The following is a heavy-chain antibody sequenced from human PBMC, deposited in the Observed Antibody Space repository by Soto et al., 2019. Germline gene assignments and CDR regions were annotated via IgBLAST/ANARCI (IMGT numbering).Heavy chain of an antibody. CDR3: ARSRAGVRWLQIKGYWFDP. V-gene: IGHV6-1*01. Sequence: SETLSLTCAISGDSVSSNSAAWNWIRQSPSRGLEWLGRTYYRSKWYNDYAVSVKSRITINPDTSKNQFSLQLNSVTPEDTAVYYCARSRAGVRWLQIKGYWFDPWGQGTLVTVSS. CDR1: GDSVSSNSAA. CDR2: TYYRSKWYN. J-gene: IGHJ5*02. D-gene: IGHD5-12*01.